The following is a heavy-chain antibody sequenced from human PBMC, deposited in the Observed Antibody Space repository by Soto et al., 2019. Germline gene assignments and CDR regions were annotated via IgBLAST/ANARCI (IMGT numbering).Heavy chain of an antibody. J-gene: IGHJ4*02. D-gene: IGHD6-19*01. V-gene: IGHV4-59*11. CDR3: ARVGSSGWSPDY. CDR1: GGSISGHY. Sequence: SETLSLTCSVSGGSISGHYWTWIRQSPGKGLEWIGYIFYSGSTNYNPSLKSRVTISVDTSKNQFSLKMSSVTAADTAVYYCARVGSSGWSPDYWGRGTLVTVSS. CDR2: IFYSGST.